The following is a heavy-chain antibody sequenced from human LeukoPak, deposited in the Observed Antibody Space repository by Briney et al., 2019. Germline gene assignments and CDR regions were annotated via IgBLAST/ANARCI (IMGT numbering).Heavy chain of an antibody. J-gene: IGHJ4*02. D-gene: IGHD6-13*01. Sequence: SGPTLVKPTQTLTLTCTFSGFSLCTSGVGVGWIRQPPGKALEWLALIYWDDDKRYSPSLKSRLTITKDTSKNQVVLTMTNMDPVDTATYYCAHSGGYSSSWYRPAYFDYWGQGTLVTVSS. CDR1: GFSLCTSGVG. CDR3: AHSGGYSSSWYRPAYFDY. CDR2: IYWDDDK. V-gene: IGHV2-5*02.